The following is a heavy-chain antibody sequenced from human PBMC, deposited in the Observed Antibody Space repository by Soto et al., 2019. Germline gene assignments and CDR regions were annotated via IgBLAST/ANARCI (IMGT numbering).Heavy chain of an antibody. V-gene: IGHV3-48*03. D-gene: IGHD6-6*01. CDR3: ARHSSSSAPYYYYYGMDV. CDR2: ISSSGSTI. CDR1: GFTFSSYE. J-gene: IGHJ6*02. Sequence: QPGGSLRLSCAASGFTFSSYEMNWVRQAPGKGLEWVSYISSSGSTIYYADSVKGRFTISRDNAKNSLYLQMNSLRAEDTAVYYCARHSSSSAPYYYYYGMDVWGQGTTVTVSS.